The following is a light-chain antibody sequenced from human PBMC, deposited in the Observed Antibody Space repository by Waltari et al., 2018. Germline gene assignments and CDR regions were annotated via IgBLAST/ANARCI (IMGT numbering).Light chain of an antibody. Sequence: QSALTQPPSASGSPGQSVTISCTGTSSDVGGYNYVSWYQQHPGKAPKPMIYEVSKRPSGVPDRFSGSKSGNTASLTVSGLQAEDEADYYCSSYAGSIFYVFGTGTKVTVL. V-gene: IGLV2-8*01. CDR3: SSYAGSIFYV. CDR2: EVS. CDR1: SSDVGGYNY. J-gene: IGLJ1*01.